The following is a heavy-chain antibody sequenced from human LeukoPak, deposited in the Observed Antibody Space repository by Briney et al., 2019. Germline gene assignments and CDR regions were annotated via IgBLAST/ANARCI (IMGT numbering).Heavy chain of an antibody. Sequence: SETLSLTCTVSGGSISSYYWSWIRQPAGKGLEWIGRIYTSGSTNYNPSLKSRVTMSVGTSKNQFSLKQNSVTAADTAVYYCARSLSSGWFPFDYWGQGTLVTVSS. J-gene: IGHJ4*02. CDR2: IYTSGST. CDR3: ARSLSSGWFPFDY. D-gene: IGHD6-19*01. CDR1: GGSISSYY. V-gene: IGHV4-4*07.